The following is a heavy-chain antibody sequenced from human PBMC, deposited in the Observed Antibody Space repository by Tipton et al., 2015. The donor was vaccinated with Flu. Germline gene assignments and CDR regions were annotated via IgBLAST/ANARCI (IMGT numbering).Heavy chain of an antibody. CDR3: AKDDGDYYDSSGYYGYFDY. CDR1: GFTFSSYG. V-gene: IGHV3-30*02. D-gene: IGHD3-22*01. Sequence: SLRLSCAASGFTFSSYGMHWVRQAPGKGLEWAAFIRYDGSNKYYADSVKGRFTISRDNSKNTLYLQMNSLRAEDTAVYYCAKDDGDYYDSSGYYGYFDYWGQGTLVTVSS. J-gene: IGHJ4*02. CDR2: IRYDGSNK.